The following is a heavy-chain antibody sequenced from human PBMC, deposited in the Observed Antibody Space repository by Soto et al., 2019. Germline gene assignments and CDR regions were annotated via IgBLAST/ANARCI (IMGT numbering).Heavy chain of an antibody. Sequence: GGSLRLSCAASGFTFSSYAMHWVRQAPGKGLEWVAVISYDGSNKYYADSVKGRFTISRDNSKNTLYLQMNSLRAEDTAVYYCARGPLTYYYDSSGYYTQVQFDYWGQGTLVTVSS. CDR1: GFTFSSYA. CDR3: ARGPLTYYYDSSGYYTQVQFDY. D-gene: IGHD3-22*01. J-gene: IGHJ4*02. CDR2: ISYDGSNK. V-gene: IGHV3-30-3*01.